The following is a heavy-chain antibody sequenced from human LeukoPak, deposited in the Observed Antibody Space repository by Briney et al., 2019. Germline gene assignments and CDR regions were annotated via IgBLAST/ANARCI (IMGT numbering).Heavy chain of an antibody. CDR2: ISAGGGST. CDR1: AFTFSNHA. V-gene: IGHV3-23*01. D-gene: IGHD3-9*01. CDR3: ARDYTGYFP. Sequence: GGSLRLSCAASAFTFSNHALSWVRQTPGKGLEWVSGISAGGGSTLYADSVKGRFTISRDNSKNTLYLHMNNLRVEDTAVYYCARDYTGYFPWGQGTLVIVSS. J-gene: IGHJ5*02.